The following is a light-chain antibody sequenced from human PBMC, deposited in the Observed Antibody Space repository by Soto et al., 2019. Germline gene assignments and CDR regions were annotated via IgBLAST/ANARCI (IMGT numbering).Light chain of an antibody. J-gene: IGLJ1*01. CDR3: TSYTTSSTYV. CDR2: DVS. CDR1: SSDVGSYNY. Sequence: QSALTQPASVSGSPGQSITIFCTGTSSDVGSYNYVSWYQQHPGRAPKLMIYDVSSRPSGVSNRFSGSKSGSTASLTISGLQAEDEADYFCTSYTTSSTYVFGTGTRSPS. V-gene: IGLV2-14*01.